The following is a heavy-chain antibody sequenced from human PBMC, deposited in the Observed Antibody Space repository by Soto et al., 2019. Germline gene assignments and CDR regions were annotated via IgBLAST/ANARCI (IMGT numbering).Heavy chain of an antibody. CDR3: ARDAGVSGELYY. CDR1: GYTFTSYG. Sequence: QVQLVQSGAEVKKPGASVKVSCKASGYTFTSYGISWVRQAPGQGLEWLGWIRAYNGNTNYTQKLQDRVTFTTDTSTSTAYMDLRSLRSDDTAVYYCARDAGVSGELYYWGQGTLVTVSS. V-gene: IGHV1-18*01. CDR2: IRAYNGNT. D-gene: IGHD3-16*01. J-gene: IGHJ4*02.